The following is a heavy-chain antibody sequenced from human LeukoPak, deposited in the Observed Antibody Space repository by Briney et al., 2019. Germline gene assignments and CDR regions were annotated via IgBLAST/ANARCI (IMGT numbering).Heavy chain of an antibody. V-gene: IGHV3-7*01. Sequence: PGGSLRLSCAASGFTFSNYDMNWVRQAPGKGLEWVANIKEDGSEIYYVDVVKGRFTISRDNANNSLYLQMNSLGAEDTAVYYCARPSGYSSSWYPSNFDYWGQGTLVTVSS. D-gene: IGHD6-13*01. J-gene: IGHJ4*02. CDR1: GFTFSNYD. CDR3: ARPSGYSSSWYPSNFDY. CDR2: IKEDGSEI.